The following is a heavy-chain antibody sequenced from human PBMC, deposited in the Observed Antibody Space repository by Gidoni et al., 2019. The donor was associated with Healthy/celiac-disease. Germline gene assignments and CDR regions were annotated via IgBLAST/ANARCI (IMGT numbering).Heavy chain of an antibody. J-gene: IGHJ5*02. V-gene: IGHV5-51*03. Sequence: EVQLVQSEAEVTQPGESLKISCKGSGYSFTSYWIGWVRQMPGKGLEWMGIIYPGDSDTRYSPSFQGQVTISADKSISTAYLQWSRLKASDTAMYYCAREADITMVRGVIEGWFDPWGQGTLVTVSS. CDR3: AREADITMVRGVIEGWFDP. CDR2: IYPGDSDT. CDR1: GYSFTSYW. D-gene: IGHD3-10*01.